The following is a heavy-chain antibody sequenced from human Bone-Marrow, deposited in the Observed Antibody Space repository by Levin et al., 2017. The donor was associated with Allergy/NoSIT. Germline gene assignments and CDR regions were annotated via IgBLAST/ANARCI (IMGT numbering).Heavy chain of an antibody. CDR2: ISYDGSNK. V-gene: IGHV3-30*18. Sequence: GESLKISCAASGFTFSSYGMHWVRQAPGKGLEWVAVISYDGSNKYYADSVKGRFTISRDNSKNTLYLQMNSLRAEDTAVYYCAKEGEVEMATITTHWAFDIWGQGTMVTVSS. D-gene: IGHD5-24*01. CDR3: AKEGEVEMATITTHWAFDI. J-gene: IGHJ3*02. CDR1: GFTFSSYG.